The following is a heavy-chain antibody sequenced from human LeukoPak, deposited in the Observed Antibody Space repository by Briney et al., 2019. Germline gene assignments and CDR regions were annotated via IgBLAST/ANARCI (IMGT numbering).Heavy chain of an antibody. CDR3: ARLTGSNIFDY. CDR2: FYYSGCT. V-gene: IGHV4-39*01. J-gene: IGHJ4*02. CDR1: AGSISSSSYY. Sequence: SETLSLTCTVSAGSISSSSYYWGWIRQPPGRGLEWIGSFYYSGCTYHDPSLKSRVTIFVDTSKNQFSLKLNSVTAADTAVYYCARLTGSNIFDYWGQGTLVTVSS.